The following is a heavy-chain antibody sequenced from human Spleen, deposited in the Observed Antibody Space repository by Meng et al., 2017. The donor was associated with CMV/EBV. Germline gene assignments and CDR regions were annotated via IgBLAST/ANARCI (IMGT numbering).Heavy chain of an antibody. CDR2: IHSGGST. CDR1: GFNFNTHG. Sequence: GESLKISCAASGFNFNTHGMHWVRQAPGKGLEWVSLIHSGGSTHYADSVKGRFTLSRDNSKNTLYLQLNNLRAEDRAVYYCARDGSGWSRAYWGQGTLVTVSS. CDR3: ARDGSGWSRAY. J-gene: IGHJ4*02. V-gene: IGHV3-NL1*01. D-gene: IGHD6-19*01.